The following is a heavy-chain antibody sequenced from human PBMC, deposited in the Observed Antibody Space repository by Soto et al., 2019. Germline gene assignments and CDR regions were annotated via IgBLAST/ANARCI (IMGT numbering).Heavy chain of an antibody. CDR2: IWYDGSNK. D-gene: IGHD3-22*01. V-gene: IGHV3-33*01. CDR3: ARDAFYYDSSGYRFTWFDP. Sequence: PGGSLRLSCAASGFTFSSYGMHWVRQAPGKGLEWVAVIWYDGSNKYYADSVKGRFTISRDNSKNTLYLQMNSLRAEDTAVYYCARDAFYYDSSGYRFTWFDPWGQGTLVTVSS. CDR1: GFTFSSYG. J-gene: IGHJ5*02.